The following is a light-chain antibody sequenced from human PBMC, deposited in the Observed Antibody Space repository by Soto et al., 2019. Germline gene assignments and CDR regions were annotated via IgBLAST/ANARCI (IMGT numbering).Light chain of an antibody. CDR3: SSYTTTNTLV. Sequence: QSALIQPASVSGSPGQSITISCTGTSSDIGGYNHVSWFQQHPGKVPKLMIYAVSDRPSGVSNRFSGSKSGNTASLTISGLQAEDEADYYCSSYTTTNTLVFGGGTKVTVL. V-gene: IGLV2-14*03. J-gene: IGLJ2*01. CDR1: SSDIGGYNH. CDR2: AVS.